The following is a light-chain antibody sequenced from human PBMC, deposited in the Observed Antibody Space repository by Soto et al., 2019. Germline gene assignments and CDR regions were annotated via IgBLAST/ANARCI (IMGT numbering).Light chain of an antibody. V-gene: IGKV1-5*01. CDR3: QQYNSYPWT. CDR1: QSISSW. Sequence: DIQMTQSPSTLSASLGDRVTITCRASQSISSWLAWYQQKPGKAPKLLIYDASSLESGVPSRFSGRKSGTEFTLTISSLHPDDFAAYCCQQYNSYPWTFGQGTKVEIK. CDR2: DAS. J-gene: IGKJ1*01.